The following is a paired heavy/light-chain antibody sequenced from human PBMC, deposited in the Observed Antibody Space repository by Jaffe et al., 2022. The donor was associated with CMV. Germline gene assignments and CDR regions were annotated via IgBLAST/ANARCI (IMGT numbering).Light chain of an antibody. V-gene: IGKV3-11*01. Sequence: EIVLTQSPATLSLSPGERATLSCRASQSVDSYLAWYQQKPGQAPRLLIYDASNRATGIPARFSGSGSGTDFTLTISSLEPEDFAVYYCQQRRNWPLTFGGGTKVEI. CDR2: DAS. CDR3: QQRRNWPLT. CDR1: QSVDSY. J-gene: IGKJ4*01.
Heavy chain of an antibody. CDR1: GFTFSIYA. Sequence: EVQLVESGGGLVQPGGSLRLSCAASGFTFSIYAMSWVRQAPGKGLEWVSAISVSGETTNYADSVKGRFTISRDSSKTTLYLQLNSLRGDDTAIYYCAKTGKSSGYYNWFDTWGLGTLVTVSS. J-gene: IGHJ5*02. D-gene: IGHD6-19*01. CDR2: ISVSGETT. CDR3: AKTGKSSGYYNWFDT. V-gene: IGHV3-23*04.